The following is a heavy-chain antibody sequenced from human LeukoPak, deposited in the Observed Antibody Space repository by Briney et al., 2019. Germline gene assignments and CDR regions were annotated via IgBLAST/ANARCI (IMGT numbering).Heavy chain of an antibody. CDR3: ARDVVIAGVDTIGY. D-gene: IGHD5-18*01. CDR2: ISGSGGST. Sequence: PGGSLRLSCAASGFTFSSYAMSWVRQAPGKGLEWVSAISGSGGSTYYADSVKGRFTISRDNSKNTLYLQMNSLRAEDTAVYYCARDVVIAGVDTIGYWGQGTLVTVSS. J-gene: IGHJ4*02. V-gene: IGHV3-23*01. CDR1: GFTFSSYA.